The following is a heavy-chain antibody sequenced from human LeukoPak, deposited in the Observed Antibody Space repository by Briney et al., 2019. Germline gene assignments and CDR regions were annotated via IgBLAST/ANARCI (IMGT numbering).Heavy chain of an antibody. D-gene: IGHD2-2*01. CDR3: ARVGPHVPL. CDR1: GFTFSSYA. J-gene: IGHJ4*02. CDR2: ISYDGSNK. V-gene: IGHV3-30*04. Sequence: GGSLRLSCAASGFTFSSYAMHWVRQAPGKGLEWVAVISYDGSNKYYADSVKGRFTISRDNSKNTLYLQMNSLRAEDTAVYYCARVGPHVPLWGQGTLVTVSS.